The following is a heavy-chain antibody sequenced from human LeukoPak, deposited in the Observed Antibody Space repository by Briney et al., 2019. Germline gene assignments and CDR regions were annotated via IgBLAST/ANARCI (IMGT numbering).Heavy chain of an antibody. D-gene: IGHD6-19*01. CDR3: ARAVAGTQDY. J-gene: IGHJ4*02. Sequence: SETLSLTCSVSGGSVSSGSFYWSWIRQPPGKGLEWIGYIYSSGSTNYNPSLKSRVTISIDTSKNQFSLKLSSVTAADTAVYYCARAVAGTQDYWGQGTLVTVSS. V-gene: IGHV4-61*01. CDR1: GGSVSSGSFY. CDR2: IYSSGST.